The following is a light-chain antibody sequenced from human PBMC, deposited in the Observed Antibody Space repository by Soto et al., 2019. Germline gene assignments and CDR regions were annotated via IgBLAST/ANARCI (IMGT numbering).Light chain of an antibody. J-gene: IGKJ5*01. Sequence: ELVMTQSPATLSLSPGERATLSCRASQSVRSNLAWYQQKTGQAPRLLIYGASTRDTGIPARFSGSGSRTDFTLTISRLEPEDVAVYYCQQYGSSGITFGQGTRLEIK. CDR1: QSVRSN. CDR3: QQYGSSGIT. V-gene: IGKV3-15*01. CDR2: GAS.